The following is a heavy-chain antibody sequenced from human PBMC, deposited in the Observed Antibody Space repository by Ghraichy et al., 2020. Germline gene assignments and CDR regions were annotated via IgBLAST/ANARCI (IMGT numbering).Heavy chain of an antibody. CDR3: ARDRARGYYDSGSYNRYYYNYGMDV. J-gene: IGHJ6*02. Sequence: ETLSLTFSVSGDSMRNYHWSWIRQPPGRGLEWIGFIYFSGRTHYNPSLKSRVTMSIDTSKNQFSLKLRSVTAADRAIYYCARDRARGYYDSGSYNRYYYNYGMDVWGQGTTVTVSS. V-gene: IGHV4-59*01. CDR2: IYFSGRT. CDR1: GDSMRNYH. D-gene: IGHD3-10*01.